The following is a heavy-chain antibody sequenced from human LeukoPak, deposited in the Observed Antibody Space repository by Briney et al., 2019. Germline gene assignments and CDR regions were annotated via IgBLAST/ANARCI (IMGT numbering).Heavy chain of an antibody. V-gene: IGHV4-59*01. Sequence: SETLSLTCTVSGGSISSYYWSWIRQPPGKGLEWIGYIYYSGSTNYNPSLKGRVTISVDTSKNQFSLKLSSVTAADTAVYYCARGRSGREPSFDYWGQGTLVTVSS. J-gene: IGHJ4*02. CDR1: GGSISSYY. CDR3: ARGRSGREPSFDY. D-gene: IGHD1-14*01. CDR2: IYYSGST.